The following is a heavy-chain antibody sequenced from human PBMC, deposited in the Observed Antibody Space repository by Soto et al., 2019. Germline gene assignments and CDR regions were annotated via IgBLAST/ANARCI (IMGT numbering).Heavy chain of an antibody. V-gene: IGHV4-59*08. CDR3: ARGGWRQIEY. D-gene: IGHD3-3*01. J-gene: IGHJ4*02. Sequence: QVQLQESGPGLLNPSETLSLTCSVSGGSIGSYYCSWIRQPPGKGLEWIGYIYYSGSTNYNPSLKSRVTISVDTSKNQFSLKLSSVTAADTSVYYCARGGWRQIEYWGQGTLVTVSS. CDR1: GGSIGSYY. CDR2: IYYSGST.